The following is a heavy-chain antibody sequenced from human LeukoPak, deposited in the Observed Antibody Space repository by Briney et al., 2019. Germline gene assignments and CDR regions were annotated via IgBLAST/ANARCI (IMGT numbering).Heavy chain of an antibody. CDR1: GGSISSYY. Sequence: SATLSLTCTVSGGSISSYYWSWIRQPAGKGLKWIGRIYTSGSTNYNPSLKSRVTMSVDTSKKQFSLKLSSVTAADTAVYYCARDLDASGWCNFDYWGQGTLVTVSS. V-gene: IGHV4-4*07. J-gene: IGHJ4*02. CDR3: ARDLDASGWCNFDY. D-gene: IGHD6-19*01. CDR2: IYTSGST.